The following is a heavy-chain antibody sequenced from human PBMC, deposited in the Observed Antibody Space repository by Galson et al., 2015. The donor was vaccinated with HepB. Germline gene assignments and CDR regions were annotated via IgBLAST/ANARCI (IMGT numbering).Heavy chain of an antibody. J-gene: IGHJ4*02. Sequence: SPRLSCAASGFTFSSYAMSWVRQAPGKGLEWVSAISGSGGSTYYADSVKGRFTLSRDNSKNTLYLQMNSLRAEDTAVYYCAKDLSWGIAVAGTSHLTFDYWGQGTLVTVSS. D-gene: IGHD6-19*01. CDR2: ISGSGGST. V-gene: IGHV3-23*01. CDR3: AKDLSWGIAVAGTSHLTFDY. CDR1: GFTFSSYA.